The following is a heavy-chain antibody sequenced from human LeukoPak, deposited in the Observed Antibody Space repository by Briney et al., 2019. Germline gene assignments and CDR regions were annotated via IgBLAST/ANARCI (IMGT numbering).Heavy chain of an antibody. D-gene: IGHD5-18*01. CDR1: GASVNSGNYY. CDR3: ARDGGGYSYGLYWYFDY. J-gene: IGHJ4*02. V-gene: IGHV4-39*07. Sequence: SETLSLTCTVSGASVNSGNYYWAWIRQPPGKGLEWIGSIYYSGSTYYNSSLKSRVTISLDTSKNQFSLKLSSVTAADTAVYYCARDGGGYSYGLYWYFDYWGQGTLVTVSS. CDR2: IYYSGST.